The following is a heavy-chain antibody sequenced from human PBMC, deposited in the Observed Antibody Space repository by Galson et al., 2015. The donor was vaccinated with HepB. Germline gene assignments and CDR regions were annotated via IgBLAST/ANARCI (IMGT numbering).Heavy chain of an antibody. CDR1: GGTFSSYA. Sequence: SCKASGGTFSSYAISWVRQAPGQGLEWMGRIIPILGIANYAQKFQGRVTITADKSTSTAYMELSSLRSEDTAVYYCARDYYDSSGYYYYYGMDVWGQGTTVTVSS. D-gene: IGHD3-22*01. V-gene: IGHV1-69*04. CDR3: ARDYYDSSGYYYYYGMDV. CDR2: IIPILGIA. J-gene: IGHJ6*02.